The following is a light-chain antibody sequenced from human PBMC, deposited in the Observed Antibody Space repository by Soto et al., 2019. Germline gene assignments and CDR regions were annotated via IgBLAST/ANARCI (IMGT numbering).Light chain of an antibody. CDR1: SSDVGGYNY. V-gene: IGLV2-8*01. CDR3: SSYAGSNNFDV. CDR2: EVS. Sequence: QSVLTQPPSASGSPGQSVTISCTGTSSDVGGYNYVSWYQQHPGKAPKLVIYEVSKRPSGVPDRFSGSKSGNTASLTGSGLQAEDEAEYYCSSYAGSNNFDVFGAGTKVTV. J-gene: IGLJ1*01.